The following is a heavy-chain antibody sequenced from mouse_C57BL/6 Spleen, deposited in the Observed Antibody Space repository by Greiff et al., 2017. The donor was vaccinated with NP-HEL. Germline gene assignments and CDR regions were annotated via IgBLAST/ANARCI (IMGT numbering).Heavy chain of an antibody. V-gene: IGHV1-19*01. CDR3: ARVCGSSFAWFAY. Sequence: EVQLQQSGPVLVKPGASVKMSCKASGYTFTDYYMNWVKQSHGKSLEWIGVINPYNGGTSYNQKLKGKATLTVDKSSSTAYMELNSLTTEDSAVYYCARVCGSSFAWFAYWGQGTLVTVSA. CDR2: INPYNGGT. CDR1: GYTFTDYY. J-gene: IGHJ3*01. D-gene: IGHD1-1*01.